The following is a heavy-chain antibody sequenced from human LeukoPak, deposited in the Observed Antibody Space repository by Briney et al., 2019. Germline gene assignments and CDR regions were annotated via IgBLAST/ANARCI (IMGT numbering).Heavy chain of an antibody. CDR2: ISSSSSTI. V-gene: IGHV3-48*01. CDR3: ARARYSNYNYYYYYMDV. D-gene: IGHD4-11*01. CDR1: GFTFSSYS. J-gene: IGHJ6*03. Sequence: GPLRLSCAASGFTFSSYSMNWVRQAPGKGLEWVSYISSSSSTIYYADSVKGRFTISRDNAKNSLYLQMNSLRAEDTAVYYCARARYSNYNYYYYYMDVWGKGTTVTVSS.